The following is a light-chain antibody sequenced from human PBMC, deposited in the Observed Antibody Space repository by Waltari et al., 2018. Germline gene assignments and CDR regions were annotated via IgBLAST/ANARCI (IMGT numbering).Light chain of an antibody. V-gene: IGKV3-11*01. CDR1: QSVGRY. Sequence: EFVLTQSPATLSLSPGERATLSCRASQSVGRYLAWYQQKPGQAPRLLIYDASNRATGIPARFSGSGSGADFTLTISSLEPEDFAVYYCQQRSNWPPLFTFGPGTKVDIK. J-gene: IGKJ3*01. CDR2: DAS. CDR3: QQRSNWPPLFT.